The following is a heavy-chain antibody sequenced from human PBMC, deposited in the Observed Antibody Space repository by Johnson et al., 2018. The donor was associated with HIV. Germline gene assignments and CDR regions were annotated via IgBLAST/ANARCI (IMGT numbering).Heavy chain of an antibody. Sequence: VQLVESGGGVVQPGKSLRLSCVASGFTFSSFALNWVRQAPGKGLEWVANIKQDGSEKYYVDSVKGRFTISRDNAKNSLYLQMNSLRAEDTAVYYCARRRGLERTTKSPDAFDIWGQGTMVTVSS. V-gene: IGHV3-7*01. CDR3: ARRRGLERTTKSPDAFDI. J-gene: IGHJ3*02. CDR1: GFTFSSFA. CDR2: IKQDGSEK. D-gene: IGHD1-1*01.